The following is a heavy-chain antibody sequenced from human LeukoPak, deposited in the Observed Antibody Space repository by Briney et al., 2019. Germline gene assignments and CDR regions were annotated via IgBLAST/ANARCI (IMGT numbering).Heavy chain of an antibody. CDR3: ASSTGATLNY. CDR1: GGSISSYY. J-gene: IGHJ4*02. V-gene: IGHV4-59*08. CDR2: IYYSGST. Sequence: SETLSLTCTVSGGSISSYYWSWIRQPPGKGLEWIGDIYYSGSTNYNPSLKSRLTISVDTSKNQFSLNLNSVTAADTAVYYCASSTGATLNYWGQGTLVTVSS. D-gene: IGHD1-1*01.